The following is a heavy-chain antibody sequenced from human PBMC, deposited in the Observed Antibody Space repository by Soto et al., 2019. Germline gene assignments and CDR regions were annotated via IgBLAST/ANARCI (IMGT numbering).Heavy chain of an antibody. CDR2: ISSGSSYI. D-gene: IGHD3-22*01. CDR3: ARGEVNYYDSRGYTPFDY. V-gene: IGHV3-21*01. CDR1: GFTFSTYS. J-gene: IGHJ4*02. Sequence: GGSLRLSCTASGFTFSTYSMNWVRQAPGNGLEWVSSISSGSSYIYYADSLKGRFTISRDDAKNSLYLQMDSLRAEDTAVYYCARGEVNYYDSRGYTPFDYWGQGTLVTVSS.